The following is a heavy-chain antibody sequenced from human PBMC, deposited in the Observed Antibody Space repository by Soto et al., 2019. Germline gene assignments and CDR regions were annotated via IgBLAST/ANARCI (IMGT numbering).Heavy chain of an antibody. Sequence: PGGSLRLSCAASGFTFSSYAMTWVRQAPGKGLEWVSTISGSGDRTYYADSVKGRFTISRDNSKNTLYLQMNSLRAEDTAVYYCAKVPYDSTGYYYLDYWGQGTLVTVSS. CDR1: GFTFSSYA. CDR2: ISGSGDRT. J-gene: IGHJ4*02. CDR3: AKVPYDSTGYYYLDY. D-gene: IGHD3-22*01. V-gene: IGHV3-23*01.